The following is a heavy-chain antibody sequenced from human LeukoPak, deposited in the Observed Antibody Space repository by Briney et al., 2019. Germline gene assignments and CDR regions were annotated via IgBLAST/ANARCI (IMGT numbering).Heavy chain of an antibody. CDR1: GGSVSGYY. V-gene: IGHV4-59*02. CDR2: VYYSGST. J-gene: IGHJ4*02. Sequence: PSETLSLTCVVSGGSVSGYYWGWIRQPPGGGLEWIGYVYYSGSTNYNPSFKSRITISVDTSRNQFYLQLSSVTAADTAVYYCARIHRYCSGGACYVLDNWGQGTLVAVSS. CDR3: ARIHRYCSGGACYVLDN. D-gene: IGHD2-15*01.